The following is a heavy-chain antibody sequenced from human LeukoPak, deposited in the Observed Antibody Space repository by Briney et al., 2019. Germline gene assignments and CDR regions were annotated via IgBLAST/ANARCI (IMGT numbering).Heavy chain of an antibody. CDR1: GFTFSSYA. J-gene: IGHJ3*02. Sequence: PGGSLRLSCAASGFTFSSYAMHWVRQAPGKGLEWVAVISYDGSNKYYADSMKGRFTISRDNSKNTLYLQMNSLRAEDTAVYYCARDADEYCSSTTCRGGSFDIWGQGTMVTVSS. CDR3: ARDADEYCSSTTCRGGSFDI. CDR2: ISYDGSNK. D-gene: IGHD2-2*01. V-gene: IGHV3-30-3*01.